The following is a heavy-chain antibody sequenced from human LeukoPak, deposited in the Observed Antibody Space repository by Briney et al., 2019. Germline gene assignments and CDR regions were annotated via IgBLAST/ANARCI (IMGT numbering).Heavy chain of an antibody. CDR2: IDGDGSRA. CDR1: GFTFQTYW. D-gene: IGHD3-16*01. Sequence: GGSLRLSCAASGFTFQTYWMHWVRQGPGKGLVWVSRIDGDGSRASYADSVKGRCTISRDNAKNTLYLQMNSPRPEDTAVYFCVREAGGTYAFDVWGQGSMVTVSS. J-gene: IGHJ3*01. V-gene: IGHV3-74*01. CDR3: VREAGGTYAFDV.